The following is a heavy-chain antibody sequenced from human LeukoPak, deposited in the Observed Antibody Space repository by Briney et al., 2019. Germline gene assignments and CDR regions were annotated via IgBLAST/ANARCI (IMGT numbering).Heavy chain of an antibody. J-gene: IGHJ6*02. CDR3: ARVPLWFGDGGMDV. CDR1: GYTFTSYD. CDR2: MNPNSGNT. V-gene: IGHV1-8*01. Sequence: ASVKVSCKASGYTFTSYDINWVRQATGQGLEWMGWMNPNSGNTGYAQKFQGRVTMTRNTSISTAYMELSSLRSEDTAVYYCARVPLWFGDGGMDVWGQGTTVTVSS. D-gene: IGHD3-10*01.